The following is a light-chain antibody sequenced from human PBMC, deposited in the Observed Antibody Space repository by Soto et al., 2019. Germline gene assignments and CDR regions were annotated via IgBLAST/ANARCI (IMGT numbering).Light chain of an antibody. CDR3: QQRSNWPTT. V-gene: IGKV3D-20*02. CDR2: AAS. CDR1: QSVSSSY. Sequence: EIVLTQSPGTLSFSPGDRATLSCRASQSVSSSYLAWYQQKPGQAPRLLIFAASNRATGIPAGFSGSGSGTDFTLTISSLEPEDFAVYYCQQRSNWPTTFGQGTRLEIK. J-gene: IGKJ5*01.